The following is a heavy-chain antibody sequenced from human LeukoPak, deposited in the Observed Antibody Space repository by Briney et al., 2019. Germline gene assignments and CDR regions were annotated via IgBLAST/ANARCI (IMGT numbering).Heavy chain of an antibody. CDR2: ISSSSSYI. D-gene: IGHD3-16*02. Sequence: PGGSLRLSCAASGVTFSSYSMNWVRQAPGKGLEWVSSISSSSSYIYYADSVKGRFTISRDNAKNSLYLQMNSLRAEDTAVYYCARVMNDYVWGSYRSSPTFDYWGQGTLVTVSS. V-gene: IGHV3-21*01. CDR1: GVTFSSYS. J-gene: IGHJ4*02. CDR3: ARVMNDYVWGSYRSSPTFDY.